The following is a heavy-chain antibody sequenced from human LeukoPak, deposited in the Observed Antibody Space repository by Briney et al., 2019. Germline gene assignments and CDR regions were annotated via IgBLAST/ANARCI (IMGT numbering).Heavy chain of an antibody. Sequence: GGSLRLSCAASGFTFSNYEIHWVRQAPGKGLEWVSYISSSGSDIYYADSVKGRFTISRDNAKNSLYLHMNSLRAEDTAVYYCAKASPTVVTGVYWGQGTLVTVSS. D-gene: IGHD4-23*01. J-gene: IGHJ4*02. CDR1: GFTFSNYE. CDR2: ISSSGSDI. V-gene: IGHV3-48*03. CDR3: AKASPTVVTGVY.